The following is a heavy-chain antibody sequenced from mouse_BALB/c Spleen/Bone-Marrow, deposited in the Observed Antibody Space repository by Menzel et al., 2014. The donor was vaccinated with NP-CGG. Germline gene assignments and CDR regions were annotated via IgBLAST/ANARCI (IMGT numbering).Heavy chain of an antibody. J-gene: IGHJ2*01. D-gene: IGHD1-1*01. CDR3: ARSRYGSYYGY. CDR2: IYPGNVNT. Sequence: VQLQQSGPELVKPGASVRISCKASNYTFTTYYIYWVKQRPGQGLEWIGWIYPGNVNTKYNEKFRAKATLTADKSSSTAYTQLSSLTSEDSAVYFCARSRYGSYYGYWGQGTPLTVSS. V-gene: IGHV1S56*01. CDR1: NYTFTTYY.